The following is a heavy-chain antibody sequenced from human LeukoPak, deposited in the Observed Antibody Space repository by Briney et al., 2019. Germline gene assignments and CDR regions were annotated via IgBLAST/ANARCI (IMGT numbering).Heavy chain of an antibody. D-gene: IGHD4-23*01. J-gene: IGHJ4*02. V-gene: IGHV1-69*04. CDR3: ARDQPAYGGNSEFDY. Sequence: SVKVSCKASGGTFSSYAISWVRQAPGQGLEWMGRIIPILGIANYAQKFQGRVTITADKSTSTAYMELSSLRSEDTAVYYCARDQPAYGGNSEFDYWGQGTLVTVSS. CDR2: IIPILGIA. CDR1: GGTFSSYA.